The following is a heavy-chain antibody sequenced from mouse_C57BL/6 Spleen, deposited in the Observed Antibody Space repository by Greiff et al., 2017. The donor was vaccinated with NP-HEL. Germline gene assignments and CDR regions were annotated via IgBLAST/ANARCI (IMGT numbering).Heavy chain of an antibody. V-gene: IGHV3-6*01. J-gene: IGHJ2*01. CDR3: ARDPFDY. CDR2: ISYDGSN. Sequence: WMGYISYDGSNNYNPSLKNRISITRDTSKNQFFLKLNSVTTEDTATNYCARDPFDYWNQGTTLTVSS.